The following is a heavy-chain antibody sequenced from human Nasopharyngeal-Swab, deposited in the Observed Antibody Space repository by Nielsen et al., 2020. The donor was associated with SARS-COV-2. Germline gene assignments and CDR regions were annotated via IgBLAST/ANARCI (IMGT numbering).Heavy chain of an antibody. V-gene: IGHV3-9*01. J-gene: IGHJ6*03. D-gene: IGHD5-24*01. CDR3: AKDGPGRSTIEYYYYYMDV. CDR1: GFTFDDYA. Sequence: GGSLRLSCAASGFTFDDYAMHWVRQAPGKGLEWVSGISWNSGSIGYADSVKGRFTISRDNAKNSLYLQMNSLRAEDTALYYGAKDGPGRSTIEYYYYYMDVWGKGTTVTVSS. CDR2: ISWNSGSI.